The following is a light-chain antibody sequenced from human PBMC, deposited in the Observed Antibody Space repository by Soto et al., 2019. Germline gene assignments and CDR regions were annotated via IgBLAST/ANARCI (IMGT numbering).Light chain of an antibody. CDR3: SSYSTTSTVYV. CDR2: EVT. J-gene: IGLJ1*01. Sequence: QSALTQPASVSGSPGQSTTISCTGSTSDIGGFNYVSWYQHHPGKAPKLIIYEVTNRPSGVSSRLSGSKSGNTASLTISGLQAEDEADYYCSSYSTTSTVYVFGTGTKLTVL. CDR1: TSDIGGFNY. V-gene: IGLV2-14*01.